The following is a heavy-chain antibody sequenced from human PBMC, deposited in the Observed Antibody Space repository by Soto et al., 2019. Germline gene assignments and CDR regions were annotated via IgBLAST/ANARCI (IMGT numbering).Heavy chain of an antibody. CDR1: GFTFSRHG. D-gene: IGHD4-17*01. V-gene: IGHV3-33*01. CDR3: ARDDDYPDNGFDY. Sequence: QVQLVESGGGVVQPGTSLRLSCAASGFTFSRHGMHWVRQTPGKGLGWLAVILNDASGHWYADSVKGRFTISRDNFENTLYLQMNGLSLEDTAMYYCARDDDYPDNGFDYWGQGTLVTVSS. CDR2: ILNDASGH. J-gene: IGHJ4*02.